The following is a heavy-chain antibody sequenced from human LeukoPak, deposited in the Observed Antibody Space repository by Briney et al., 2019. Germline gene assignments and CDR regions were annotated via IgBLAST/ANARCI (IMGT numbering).Heavy chain of an antibody. CDR2: IIPIFGTA. J-gene: IGHJ4*02. V-gene: IGHV1-69*05. Sequence: SVKVSCKASGGTFSSYAISWVRQAPGQGLEWMGGIIPIFGTANYAQKFQGRVTITTDESTSTAYMELSSVRSEDTAVYYCARGDLEVKALDYWGQGTLVTVSS. CDR1: GGTFSSYA. D-gene: IGHD4-23*01. CDR3: ARGDLEVKALDY.